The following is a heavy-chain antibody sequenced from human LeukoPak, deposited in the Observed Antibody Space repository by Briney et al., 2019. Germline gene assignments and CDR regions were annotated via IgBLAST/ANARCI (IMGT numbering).Heavy chain of an antibody. D-gene: IGHD6-25*01. CDR1: GFTFSSYW. CDR3: ASERAATGFDY. Sequence: GGSLRLSCAASGFTFSSYWMHWVRQAPGKGLVWVSRINTDGSSTSYADSVKGRFTISRDNAKNTLYLQMNSLRAEDTAVYYCASERAATGFDYWGQGTLVTVSS. V-gene: IGHV3-74*01. J-gene: IGHJ4*02. CDR2: INTDGSST.